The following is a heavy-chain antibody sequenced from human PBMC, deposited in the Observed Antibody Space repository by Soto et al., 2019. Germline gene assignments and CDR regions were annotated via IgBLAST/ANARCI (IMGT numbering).Heavy chain of an antibody. V-gene: IGHV4-59*08. J-gene: IGHJ4*02. D-gene: IGHD1-7*01. CDR2: IYYSGST. CDR3: ARHLDWNYPDY. CDR1: GGSISSYY. Sequence: TSETLSLTCTVSGGSISSYYWSWIRQPPGKGLEWIGYIYYSGSTNYNPSLKSRVTISVDTSKNQFSLKLSSVTAADTAVYYCARHLDWNYPDYWGQGTLVTVSS.